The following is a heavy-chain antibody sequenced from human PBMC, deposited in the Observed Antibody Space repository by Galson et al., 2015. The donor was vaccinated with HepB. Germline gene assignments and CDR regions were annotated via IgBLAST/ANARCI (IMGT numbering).Heavy chain of an antibody. J-gene: IGHJ4*02. V-gene: IGHV3-48*03. CDR3: ARAGDGDYFDY. CDR1: GFTFSSYE. D-gene: IGHD4-17*01. CDR2: ISSSGSTI. Sequence: SLRLSCAASGFTFSSYEMNWVRQAPGKGLEWVSYISSSGSTIYYADSVKGRFTISRDNAKNSLYLQMNSLRAEDTAVYYCARAGDGDYFDYWGQGTLVTVSS.